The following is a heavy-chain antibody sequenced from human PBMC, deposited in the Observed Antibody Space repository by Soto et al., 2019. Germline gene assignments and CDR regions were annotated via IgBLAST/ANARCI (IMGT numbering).Heavy chain of an antibody. J-gene: IGHJ4*01. Sequence: PVGSLSLSCAASGFTFSSYGMHWVRQAPGTGLEWVAVIWYDGSNKYYADSVKGRLTISRDNTKNTLYLQMNSLRAEDTAVYYFARPAPGEFDGVGRSDYWGKEPW. CDR1: GFTFSSYG. CDR2: IWYDGSNK. V-gene: IGHV3-33*01. CDR3: ARPAPGEFDGVGRSDY. D-gene: IGHD3-10*01.